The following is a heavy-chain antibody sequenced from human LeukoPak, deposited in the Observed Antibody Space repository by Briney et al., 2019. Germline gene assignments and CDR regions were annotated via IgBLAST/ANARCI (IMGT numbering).Heavy chain of an antibody. V-gene: IGHV4-39*01. CDR3: ARVVAAYFDY. CDR2: IYYSGST. Sequence: SETLSLTCTVSGGSISSSSYYWGWIRQPPGKGLEWIGSIYYSGSTYYNPSLKSRVAISVDTSKNQFSLKLSSVTAADTAVYYCARVVAAYFDYWGQGTLVTVSS. J-gene: IGHJ4*02. D-gene: IGHD2-15*01. CDR1: GGSISSSSYY.